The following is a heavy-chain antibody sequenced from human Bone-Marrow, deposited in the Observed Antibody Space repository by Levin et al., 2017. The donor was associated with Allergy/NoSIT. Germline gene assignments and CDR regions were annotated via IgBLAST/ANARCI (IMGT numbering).Heavy chain of an antibody. CDR3: ARTTPHFYGYVGGNYARQQDAFEI. V-gene: IGHV4-30-4*01. CDR1: GGSISSGEYS. D-gene: IGHD3-16*01. J-gene: IGHJ3*02. Sequence: KTSETLSLTCTVSGGSISSGEYSWSWIRQPPGKGLEWIGHIYYSGSTYYNPSLRSRLTMSIDTSQNQFSLKVTSLTSADTAIYYCARTTPHFYGYVGGNYARQQDAFEIWGQGTVVTVSS. CDR2: IYYSGST.